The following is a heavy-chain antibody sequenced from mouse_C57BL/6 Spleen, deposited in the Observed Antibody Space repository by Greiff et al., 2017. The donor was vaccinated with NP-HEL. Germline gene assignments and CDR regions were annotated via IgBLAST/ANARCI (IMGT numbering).Heavy chain of an antibody. J-gene: IGHJ3*01. CDR2: IYPGSGST. D-gene: IGHD1-1*01. CDR3: AREGNYYGSSPFAY. V-gene: IGHV1-55*01. CDR1: GYTFTSYW. Sequence: QVQLQQPGAELVKPGASVKMSCKASGYTFTSYWITWVKQRPGQGLEWIGDIYPGSGSTNYNEKFKSKATLTVDTSSSTAYMQLSSLTSEDSAVYYCAREGNYYGSSPFAYWGQGTLVTVSA.